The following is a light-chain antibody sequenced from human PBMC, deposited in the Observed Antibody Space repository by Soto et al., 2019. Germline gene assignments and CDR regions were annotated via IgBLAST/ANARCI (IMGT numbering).Light chain of an antibody. CDR1: RSIATY. J-gene: IGKJ5*01. CDR3: QHYNSYPIT. Sequence: DIQMTQSPSTLSASVGDRVTITCRASRSIATYLTWYQQKPGKAPKLLIYDASSLKSGVPSRFSGSGSGTEFTLTISSLQPDDFATYYCQHYNSYPITFGQGTRLEI. V-gene: IGKV1-5*01. CDR2: DAS.